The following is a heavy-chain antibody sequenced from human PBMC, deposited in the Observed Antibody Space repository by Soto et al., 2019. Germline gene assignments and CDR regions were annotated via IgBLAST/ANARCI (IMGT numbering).Heavy chain of an antibody. CDR2: ISGSGGST. V-gene: IGHV3-23*01. J-gene: IGHJ6*03. D-gene: IGHD3-10*01. CDR3: AKGSLDSGRGEHYYYYYYMDV. Sequence: EVQLLESGGGLVQPGGSLRLSCAASGFTFSSYAMSWVRQAPGKGLEWVSAISGSGGSTYYADSVKGRFTISRDNSKNTLYLQMNSLRAEDTAVYYCAKGSLDSGRGEHYYYYYYMDVWGKGTTVTVSS. CDR1: GFTFSSYA.